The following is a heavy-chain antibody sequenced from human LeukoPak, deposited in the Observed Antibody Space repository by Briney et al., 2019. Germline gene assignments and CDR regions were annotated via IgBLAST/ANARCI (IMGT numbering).Heavy chain of an antibody. V-gene: IGHV5-51*01. J-gene: IGHJ3*02. CDR2: IYPGDSDT. CDR1: GYSFTSYW. Sequence: GESLKISCKGSGYSFTSYWIGWVRQMPGKGLEWMGIIYPGDSDTRYSPSFQGQVTISADKSISTAYLQWSSLKASDTAMYYCATEVVVAATGDAFDIWGQGTMVTVSS. D-gene: IGHD2-15*01. CDR3: ATEVVVAATGDAFDI.